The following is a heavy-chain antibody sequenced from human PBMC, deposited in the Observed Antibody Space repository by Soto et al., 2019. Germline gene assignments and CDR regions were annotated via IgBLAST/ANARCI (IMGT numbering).Heavy chain of an antibody. V-gene: IGHV4-59*01. J-gene: IGHJ4*02. CDR3: ASGGCLTPTFLY. CDR1: GGSISSYY. Sequence: RSLTCTVSGGSISSYYWSWIRQPPGKVLGWIGYIHSSGNSNYNPSLKSRVTASADTSKNQFSLKLKSVTAADTSLYYCASGGCLTPTFLYCGPATILTVSS. CDR2: IHSSGNS. D-gene: IGHD7-27*01.